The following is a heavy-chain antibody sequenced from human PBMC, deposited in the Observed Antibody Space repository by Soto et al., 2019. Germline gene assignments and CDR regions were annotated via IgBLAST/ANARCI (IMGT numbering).Heavy chain of an antibody. Sequence: PSETLSLTCTVSGGSISNSDYYWGWVRLPPGKGLEWLGSIFHSGDTYYNPSLNSPVTISVDTSKNQFSLNVNAVTAADTAVYYCARHSKMVRGVFTTGWFDPWGQGTLVTVSS. D-gene: IGHD3-10*01. V-gene: IGHV4-39*01. CDR3: ARHSKMVRGVFTTGWFDP. J-gene: IGHJ5*02. CDR1: GGSISNSDYY. CDR2: IFHSGDT.